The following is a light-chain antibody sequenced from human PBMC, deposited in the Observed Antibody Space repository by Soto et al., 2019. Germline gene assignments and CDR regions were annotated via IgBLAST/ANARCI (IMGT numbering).Light chain of an antibody. CDR1: SGHSSYA. CDR2: LNSDGSH. CDR3: QTWGSGPVV. V-gene: IGLV4-69*01. Sequence: LVLTQSPSASASLGASVKLTCTLSSGHSSYAIAWHQQQPEKGPRYLMKLNSDGSHSKGDGIPDRFSGSSSGAERYLSISSLQSEDEADYYCQTWGSGPVVFGGGTKLTVL. J-gene: IGLJ2*01.